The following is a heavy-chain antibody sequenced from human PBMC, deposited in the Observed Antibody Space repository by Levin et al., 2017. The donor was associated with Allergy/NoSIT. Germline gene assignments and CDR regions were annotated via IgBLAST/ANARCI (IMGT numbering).Heavy chain of an antibody. J-gene: IGHJ5*02. CDR1: GGSFSGYY. V-gene: IGHV4-34*01. CDR2: INHSGST. Sequence: SETLSLTCAVYGGSFSGYYWSWIRQPPGKGLEWIGEINHSGSTNYNPSLKSRVTISVDTSKNQFSLKLSSVTAADTAVYYCAIRFLEWIRRSRAPFDPWGQGTLVTVSS. CDR3: AIRFLEWIRRSRAPFDP. D-gene: IGHD3-3*01.